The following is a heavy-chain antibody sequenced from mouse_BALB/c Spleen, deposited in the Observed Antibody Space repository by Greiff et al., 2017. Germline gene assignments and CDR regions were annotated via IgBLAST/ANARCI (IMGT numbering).Heavy chain of an antibody. Sequence: EVKLVESGGGLVKPGGSLKLSCAASGFTFSDYYMYWVRQTPEKRLEWVATISDGGSYTYYPDSVKGRFTISRDNAKNNLYLQMSSLKSEDTAMYYCAPGNFNYAMDYWGQGTSVTVSS. V-gene: IGHV5-4*02. CDR2: ISDGGSYT. D-gene: IGHD2-1*01. CDR1: GFTFSDYY. J-gene: IGHJ4*01. CDR3: APGNFNYAMDY.